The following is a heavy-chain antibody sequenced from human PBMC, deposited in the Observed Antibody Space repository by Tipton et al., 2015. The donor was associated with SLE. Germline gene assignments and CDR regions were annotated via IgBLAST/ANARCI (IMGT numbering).Heavy chain of an antibody. J-gene: IGHJ4*02. Sequence: SLRLSCEGSGFTFGDYALSWVRQAPGKGLQWVGFIRRNAYGATTDYDASVKGRFFISRDDSKNIAYLQMNSLKIEDAAVYYCSRSGSLDFDYWGQGTLVTVSS. CDR1: GFTFGDYA. D-gene: IGHD1-14*01. CDR3: SRSGSLDFDY. CDR2: IRRNAYGATT. V-gene: IGHV3-49*04.